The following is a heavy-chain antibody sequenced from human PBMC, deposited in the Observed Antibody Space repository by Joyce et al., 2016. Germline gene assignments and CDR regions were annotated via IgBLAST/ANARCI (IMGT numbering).Heavy chain of an antibody. Sequence: QVPLQESGPGLVRLSETLSLTCTISNYSISTIYFWGWIRQPPGKGLKWIGSVSLYVITHYTPSLKNRFSMSLAPSKTQFSLMVSSVTSADTAVYFCARRPYNVHTSLGSDWYFDLWGRGTLVTVSS. J-gene: IGHJ2*01. CDR2: VSLYVIT. V-gene: IGHV4-38-2*02. CDR1: NYSISTIYF. CDR3: ARRPYNVHTSLGSDWYFDL. D-gene: IGHD5-18*01.